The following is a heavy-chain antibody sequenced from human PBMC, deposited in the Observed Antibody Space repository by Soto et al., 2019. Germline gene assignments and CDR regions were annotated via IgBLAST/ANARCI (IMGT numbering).Heavy chain of an antibody. CDR2: ISHSGST. J-gene: IGHJ6*02. Sequence: ASETLSLTCAVYGGSFSGYYWSWIRQPPGKGLEWIGEISHSGSTKYNPSLKSRVTISIDTSKNQFSLRLSSVTAADTAVYYCARRKIAAGIFLSHYFYGRHVWGQGTTV. D-gene: IGHD6-13*01. V-gene: IGHV4-34*01. CDR1: GGSFSGYY. CDR3: ARRKIAAGIFLSHYFYGRHV.